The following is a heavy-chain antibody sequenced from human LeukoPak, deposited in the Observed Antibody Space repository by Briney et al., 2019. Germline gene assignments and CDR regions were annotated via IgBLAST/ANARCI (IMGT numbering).Heavy chain of an antibody. J-gene: IGHJ4*02. D-gene: IGHD3-10*01. CDR2: INPNSGGT. V-gene: IGHV1-2*02. CDR3: ARVEYYGSGSYLF. CDR1: GCTFTGYY. Sequence: ASVKVSCKASGCTFTGYYMHWVRQAPGQGLEWMGWINPNSGGTNYAQKFQGRVTMTRDTSISTAYMELSRLRSDDTAVYYCARVEYYGSGSYLFWGQGTLVTVSS.